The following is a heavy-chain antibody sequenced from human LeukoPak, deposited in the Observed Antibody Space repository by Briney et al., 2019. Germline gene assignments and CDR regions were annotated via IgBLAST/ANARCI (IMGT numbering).Heavy chain of an antibody. V-gene: IGHV3-48*01. D-gene: IGHD1-14*01. CDR1: GFTFSDYS. J-gene: IGHJ4*02. CDR3: AKDGTWY. CDR2: ISSSSRTI. Sequence: GGSLRLSCAASGFTFSDYSMNWVRQAPGKGLEWLSYISSSSRTIYYADSVRGRFTVSRDNAKDSVFLQMNSLRAEDTAVYYCAKDGTWYWGQGTLVTVSS.